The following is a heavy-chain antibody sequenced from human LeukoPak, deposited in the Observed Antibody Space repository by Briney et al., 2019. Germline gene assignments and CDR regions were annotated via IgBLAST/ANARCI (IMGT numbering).Heavy chain of an antibody. Sequence: GGSLRLSCAASGFTFSSYGMHWVRQAPGKGLEWVAIISYDGSNKYYADSVQGRFTISRDNSKNTLYPQMNSLRAEDTAVYYCAKHYDTHAFDIWGQGTLVTVSS. V-gene: IGHV3-30*18. J-gene: IGHJ3*02. CDR3: AKHYDTHAFDI. CDR2: ISYDGSNK. CDR1: GFTFSSYG. D-gene: IGHD3-22*01.